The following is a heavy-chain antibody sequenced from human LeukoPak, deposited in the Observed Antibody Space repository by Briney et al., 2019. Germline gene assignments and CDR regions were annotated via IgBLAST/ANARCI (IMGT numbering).Heavy chain of an antibody. CDR2: IWYDGSNK. CDR1: GFTFSSYG. Sequence: PGRSLRLSCAASGFTFSSYGMHWVRQAPGKGLEWVAIIWYDGSNKYYADSVKGRFTISRDNSKNTLYLQMNSLRAEDTAVDYCARDFARSMDVWGQGTTVTVSS. J-gene: IGHJ6*02. CDR3: ARDFARSMDV. V-gene: IGHV3-33*01.